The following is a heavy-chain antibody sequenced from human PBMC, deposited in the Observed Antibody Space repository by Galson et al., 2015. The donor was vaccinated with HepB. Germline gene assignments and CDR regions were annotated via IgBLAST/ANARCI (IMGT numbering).Heavy chain of an antibody. J-gene: IGHJ4*02. CDR3: AREGDCSSTSCYSFDY. CDR1: GFTFSSYW. Sequence: LRLSCAASGFTFSSYWMHWVRQAPGKGLVWVSRINSDGSSTSYADSVKGRFTISRDNAKNTLYLQMNILRAEDTAVYYCAREGDCSSTSCYSFDYWGQGTLVTVSS. D-gene: IGHD2-2*01. V-gene: IGHV3-74*01. CDR2: INSDGSST.